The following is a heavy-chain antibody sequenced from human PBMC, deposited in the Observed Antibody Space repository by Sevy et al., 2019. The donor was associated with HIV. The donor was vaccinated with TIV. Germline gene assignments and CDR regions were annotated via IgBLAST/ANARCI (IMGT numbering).Heavy chain of an antibody. D-gene: IGHD4-4*01. J-gene: IGHJ5*02. CDR3: ARTTVTTLSSARKNWFDP. CDR2: IYYTGTT. V-gene: IGHV4-31*03. Sequence: SETLSLTCTVSGDSINNGDYYWSWIRQHPGKGLEWIGKIYYTGTTYYNPSLKSRLRISVERSENTLSLSLRSVTAADTAVYYCARTTVTTLSSARKNWFDPWGLGTLVTVSS. CDR1: GDSINNGDYY.